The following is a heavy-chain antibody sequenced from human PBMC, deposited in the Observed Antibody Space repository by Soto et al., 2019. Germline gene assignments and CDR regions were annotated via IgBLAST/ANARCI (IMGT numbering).Heavy chain of an antibody. J-gene: IGHJ6*02. Sequence: GALRLSCAASGFTFRNHVISWVPQAPVNVLEWVSAISGSNEHYADSVKGRFTISRDNSKNTLYLQMNSLRAEDTAVYYCAKDPGYSSTSRPRRVYMDVWGQGIMGTVFS. CDR1: GFTFRNHV. CDR3: AKDPGYSSTSRPRRVYMDV. V-gene: IGHV3-23*01. CDR2: ISGSNE. D-gene: IGHD6-13*01.